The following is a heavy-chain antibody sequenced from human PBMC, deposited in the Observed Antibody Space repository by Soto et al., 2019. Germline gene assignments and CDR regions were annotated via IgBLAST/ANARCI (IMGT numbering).Heavy chain of an antibody. Sequence: QAQLQESGPGLVRPSGTLSLTCTVSRFSVTNNKYWNWVRQSPGTALEWIGEIYHSGATYYNPSLIGPASISMGEGHDPVPPDRTHVTCEEKEVYYCSKESRYCNDGRCSLMRGAFEFWGQGTLVTVSS. J-gene: IGHJ3*01. CDR3: SKESRYCNDGRCSLMRGAFEF. CDR2: IYHSGAT. D-gene: IGHD2-15*01. CDR1: RFSVTNNKY. V-gene: IGHV4-4*02.